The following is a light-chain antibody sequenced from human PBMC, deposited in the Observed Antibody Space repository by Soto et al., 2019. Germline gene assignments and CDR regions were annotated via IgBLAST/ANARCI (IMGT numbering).Light chain of an antibody. CDR3: QQYNNWPYT. J-gene: IGKJ2*01. V-gene: IGKV3-15*01. Sequence: EIGMTQPPPTLSVSPGERAPLSCRASQSVGATLAWSQQKPGQAPRLLIYGASTRATGIPARFSGSGSGTEFTLTISSLQSEDCAVYYCQQYNNWPYTFGQGTKLESK. CDR1: QSVGAT. CDR2: GAS.